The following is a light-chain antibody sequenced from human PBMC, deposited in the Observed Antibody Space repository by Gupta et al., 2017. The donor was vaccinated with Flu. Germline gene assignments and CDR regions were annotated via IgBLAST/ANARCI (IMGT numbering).Light chain of an antibody. J-gene: IGKJ5*01. CDR1: ESLSFIH. V-gene: IGKV3-20*01. CDR2: GAS. Sequence: EIVLTQSPDTLSLSPGETATLYCRATESLSFIHLAWYQQRPGQPPRLHIYGASIRASGIPDRFVGSGSGTEFTLAIRGLEPADFAIFYCQHYDSSLHIISYGQGTRLEI. CDR3: QHYDSSLHIIS.